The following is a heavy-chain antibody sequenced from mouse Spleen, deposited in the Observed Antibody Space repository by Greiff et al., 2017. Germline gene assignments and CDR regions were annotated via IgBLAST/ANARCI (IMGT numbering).Heavy chain of an antibody. CDR1: GYTFTSYW. Sequence: QVQLQQPGAELVMPGASVKLSCKASGYTFTSYWMHWVKQRPGQGLEWIGEIDPSDSYTNYNQKFKGKATLTVDKSSSTAYMQLSSLTSEDSAVYYCARWRGLQLGHGLGDYWGQGTTLTVSS. V-gene: IGHV1-69*01. CDR3: ARWRGLQLGHGLGDY. J-gene: IGHJ2*01. D-gene: IGHD3-1*01. CDR2: IDPSDSYT.